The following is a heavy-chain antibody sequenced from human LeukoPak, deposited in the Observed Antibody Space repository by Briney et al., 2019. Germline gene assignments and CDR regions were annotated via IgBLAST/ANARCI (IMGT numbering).Heavy chain of an antibody. CDR1: GGSISSNY. D-gene: IGHD3-22*01. CDR3: ARTYYYDSSGYYGAFDI. V-gene: IGHV4-4*07. J-gene: IGHJ3*02. Sequence: PLETLSLTCTVYGGSISSNYWSWIRQPAGKGLEWIGRMYTTGSTNYNPSLKSRVTMSVDTSKNQFSLKLGSVTAADTAVYYCARTYYYDSSGYYGAFDIWGQGTMVTVSS. CDR2: MYTTGST.